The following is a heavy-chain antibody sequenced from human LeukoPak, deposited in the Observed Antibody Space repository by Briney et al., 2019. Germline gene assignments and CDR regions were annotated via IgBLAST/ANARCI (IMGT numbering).Heavy chain of an antibody. V-gene: IGHV1-8*01. D-gene: IGHD6-19*01. CDR2: MNPNSGNT. CDR3: ARGRRLRGWYPSNWFDP. J-gene: IGHJ5*02. CDR1: GYTFTSYD. Sequence: ASVKVSCKASGYTFTSYDINWVRQATGQGLEWMGWMNPNSGNTGYAQKFQGRVTMTRDTSISTAYMELSSLRSEDTAVYYCARGRRLRGWYPSNWFDPWGQGTLVTVSS.